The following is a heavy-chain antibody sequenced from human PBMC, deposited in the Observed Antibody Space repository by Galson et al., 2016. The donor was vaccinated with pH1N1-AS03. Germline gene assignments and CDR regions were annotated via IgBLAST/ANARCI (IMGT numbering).Heavy chain of an antibody. CDR3: ERSFLGETDD. D-gene: IGHD3-16*01. CDR2: MTPNNGNT. J-gene: IGHJ4*02. Sequence: SVKVSCKASGYTFTTYDINWVRQAAGQGLEWMGWMTPNNGNTGYAQGFQGRVTMTRNTSISTAYMELSGLQSEDTAVYYCERSFLGETDDWGQGTLVIVSS. CDR1: GYTFTTYD. V-gene: IGHV1-8*01.